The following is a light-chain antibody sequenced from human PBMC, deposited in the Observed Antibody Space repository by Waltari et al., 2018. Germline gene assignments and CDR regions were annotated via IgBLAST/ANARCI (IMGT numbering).Light chain of an antibody. J-gene: IGLJ1*01. CDR1: SSDVGGYDY. V-gene: IGLV2-8*01. CDR2: NVT. Sequence: QSALTQPPSASESPGHSVTISCTGTSSDVGGYDYVSWYQHHPGKAPKLMIYNVTKRPSGVPDRFSGSKSGNTASLTVSGLQAEDEADYYCSSYAGTKIPFAFGTGTKVTVL. CDR3: SSYAGTKIPFA.